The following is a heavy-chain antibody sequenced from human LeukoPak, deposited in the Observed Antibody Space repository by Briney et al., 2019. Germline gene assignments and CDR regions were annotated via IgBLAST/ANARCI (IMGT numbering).Heavy chain of an antibody. J-gene: IGHJ4*02. CDR2: ISSSRSTI. D-gene: IGHD1-26*01. CDR1: GFTFSSYS. V-gene: IGHV3-48*01. Sequence: GGSLRLSCAASGFTFSSYSMTWVRQAPGKGLEWVSYISSSRSTIYYADSVKGRFTISRDNAKNSLYLQMNSLRAEDTAVYYCARGRVGAMYYFDYWGQGTLVTVSS. CDR3: ARGRVGAMYYFDY.